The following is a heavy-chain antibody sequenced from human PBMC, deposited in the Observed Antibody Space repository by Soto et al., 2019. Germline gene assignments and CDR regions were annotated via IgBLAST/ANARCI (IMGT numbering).Heavy chain of an antibody. CDR3: ARVRDVLRYFDWPDAFDI. CDR2: INAGNGNT. CDR1: GYTFTSYA. Sequence: GASVKVSCKASGYTFTSYAMHWVRQAPGQRLEWMGWINAGNGNTKYSQKFQGRVTITRDTSASIAYMELSSLRSEDTAVYYCARVRDVLRYFDWPDAFDIWGQGTMVTVSS. J-gene: IGHJ3*02. V-gene: IGHV1-3*01. D-gene: IGHD3-9*01.